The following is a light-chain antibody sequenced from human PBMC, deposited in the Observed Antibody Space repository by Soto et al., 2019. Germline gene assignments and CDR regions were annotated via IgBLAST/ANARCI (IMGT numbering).Light chain of an antibody. CDR1: NIGRKN. CDR3: QVWDSSVV. Sequence: SYELTRPLSVSVAPGQTARITCGGDNIGRKNVFWYQQKPGLAPVLVIYYDSDRPSGIPERFSGSNSGNTATLTISRVEAGDDADYYCQVWDSSVVFGGGTKLTVL. CDR2: YDS. J-gene: IGLJ2*01. V-gene: IGLV3-21*04.